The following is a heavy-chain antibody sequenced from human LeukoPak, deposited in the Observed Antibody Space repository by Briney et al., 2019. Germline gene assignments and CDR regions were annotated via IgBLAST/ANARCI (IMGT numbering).Heavy chain of an antibody. D-gene: IGHD3-3*01. V-gene: IGHV3-64*01. Sequence: PGGSLRLSCAASGFTFSSYAMHWVRQAPGKGLEYVSAISSNGGSTYYANSVKGRFTISRDNSKDTLYLQMGSLRAEDMAVYYCARTTIFGVVTPYYFDYWGQGTLVTVSS. CDR3: ARTTIFGVVTPYYFDY. CDR1: GFTFSSYA. CDR2: ISSNGGST. J-gene: IGHJ4*02.